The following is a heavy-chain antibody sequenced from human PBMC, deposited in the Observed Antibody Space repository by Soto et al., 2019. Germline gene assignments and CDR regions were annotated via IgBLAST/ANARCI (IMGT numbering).Heavy chain of an antibody. Sequence: ASVKVSCKASGYTFTSYYTHWVRQAPGQGLEWMGIINPSGGSTSYAQKFQGRVTMTRDTSTSTVYMELSSLRSEDTAVYYCARDYYDSSGYYPDAFDIWGQGTMVTVSS. V-gene: IGHV1-46*01. CDR2: INPSGGST. CDR1: GYTFTSYY. J-gene: IGHJ3*02. CDR3: ARDYYDSSGYYPDAFDI. D-gene: IGHD3-22*01.